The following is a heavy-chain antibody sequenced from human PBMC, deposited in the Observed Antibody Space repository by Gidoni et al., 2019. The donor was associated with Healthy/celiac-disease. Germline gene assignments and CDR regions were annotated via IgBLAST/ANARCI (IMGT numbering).Heavy chain of an antibody. CDR2: ISGSGGST. Sequence: EVQLLESGGGLVQPGGSLRLSCAASGFTFSSYAMSWVRQAPGKGLEWVSAISGSGGSTYYADSVKGRFTISRDNSKNTLYLQMNSLRAEDTAVYYCAKHYYDSSGYWYWYFDLWGRGTLVTVSS. J-gene: IGHJ2*01. CDR1: GFTFSSYA. CDR3: AKHYYDSSGYWYWYFDL. V-gene: IGHV3-23*01. D-gene: IGHD3-22*01.